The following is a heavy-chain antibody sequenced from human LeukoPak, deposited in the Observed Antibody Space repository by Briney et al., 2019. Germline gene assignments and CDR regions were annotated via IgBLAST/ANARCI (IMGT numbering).Heavy chain of an antibody. D-gene: IGHD1-26*01. V-gene: IGHV3-20*04. CDR2: INWNGGST. J-gene: IGHJ4*02. CDR3: AKRGAEVGATIAPGDY. Sequence: GGSLRLSCAASGFTFDDYGMSWVRQAPGKGLEWVSGINWNGGSTGYADSVKGRFTISRDNAKNSLYLQMNSLRAEDTAVYYCAKRGAEVGATIAPGDYWGQGTLVTVSS. CDR1: GFTFDDYG.